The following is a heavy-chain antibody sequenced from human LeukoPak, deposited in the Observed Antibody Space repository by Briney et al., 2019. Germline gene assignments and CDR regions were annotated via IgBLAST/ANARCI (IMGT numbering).Heavy chain of an antibody. Sequence: PSETLSLTCTVSGGSISSYYWSWIRQPPGKGLEWIGYIYYSGSINYNPSLKSRVTISVDTSKNQFSLKLSSVTAADTAVYYCARDYCSGGSCYFDYWGQGTLVTVSS. CDR1: GGSISSYY. CDR3: ARDYCSGGSCYFDY. CDR2: IYYSGSI. J-gene: IGHJ4*02. D-gene: IGHD2-15*01. V-gene: IGHV4-59*01.